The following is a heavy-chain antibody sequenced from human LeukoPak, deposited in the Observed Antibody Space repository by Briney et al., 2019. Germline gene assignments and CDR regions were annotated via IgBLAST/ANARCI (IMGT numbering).Heavy chain of an antibody. CDR1: GFTFSGSA. D-gene: IGHD3/OR15-3a*01. J-gene: IGHJ5*02. V-gene: IGHV3-73*01. Sequence: GGSLRLSCAASGFTFSGSAIHWVRQSFGKGLEWIGHIDKEKNSYATASAYAVSVEGGFTVSRDDSKNMAFLQMSGLKTEDTALYFCTRDSWTYNWLDPWGQGTLVTVSS. CDR2: IDKEKNSYATAS. CDR3: TRDSWTYNWLDP.